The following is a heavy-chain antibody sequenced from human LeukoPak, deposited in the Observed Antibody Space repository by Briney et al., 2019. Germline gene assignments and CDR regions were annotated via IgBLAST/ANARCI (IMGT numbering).Heavy chain of an antibody. D-gene: IGHD4/OR15-4a*01. CDR1: GFTVSSNS. Sequence: GGPLRLSCTVSGFTVSSNSMSWVRQAPGKGLEWVSFIYSDNTHYSDSVKGRFTISRDNSKNTLSLQTNSLTAEDTAVYHCPRRAGAYSHPYDYWGQGNLVTVSS. CDR3: PRRAGAYSHPYDY. CDR2: IYSDNT. J-gene: IGHJ4*02. V-gene: IGHV3-53*01.